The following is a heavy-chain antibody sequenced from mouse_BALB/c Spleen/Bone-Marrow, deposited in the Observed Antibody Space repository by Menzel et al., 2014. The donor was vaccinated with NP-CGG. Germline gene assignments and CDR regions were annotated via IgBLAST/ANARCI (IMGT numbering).Heavy chain of an antibody. CDR2: INFSGST. Sequence: EVMLVESGPSLVKPSQTLSLTCSVTGDSIXSGYWNWIRKFPANKLEYMGYINFSGSTYYNPSLKSRISITRDTSKNQYYLQLNSVTTEDTATYYCASGGPTMITYYAMDYWGQGTSVTVSS. V-gene: IGHV3-8*02. J-gene: IGHJ4*01. CDR1: GDSIXSGY. D-gene: IGHD2-4*01. CDR3: ASGGPTMITYYAMDY.